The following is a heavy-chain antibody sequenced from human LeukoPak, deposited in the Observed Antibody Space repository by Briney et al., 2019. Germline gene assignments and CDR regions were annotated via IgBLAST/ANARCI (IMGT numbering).Heavy chain of an antibody. CDR1: GGSISSYY. J-gene: IGHJ3*02. V-gene: IGHV4-59*08. Sequence: SETLSLTCTVSGGSISSYYWSWIRQPPGKGLEWIGYIYYSGSTNYNPSLKSRVTISVDTSKNQFFLKLSSVTAADTAVYYCVRRSRMTTIDAFDIWVQGTMVTVSS. D-gene: IGHD5-24*01. CDR2: IYYSGST. CDR3: VRRSRMTTIDAFDI.